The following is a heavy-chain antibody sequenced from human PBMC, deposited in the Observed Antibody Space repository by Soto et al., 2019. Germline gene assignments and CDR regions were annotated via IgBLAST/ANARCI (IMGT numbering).Heavy chain of an antibody. J-gene: IGHJ3*02. Sequence: QVQLVQSGAEVKKPGSSVKVSCKASGTFKSYSITWVRQAPGQGLEWMGVITPMFGTINYAQKFQGRVTITADESTNTAYMELRRRRSGDTAVYYCARLRRETFLNDAFAIWGPGTIVTVSS. CDR1: GTFKSYS. CDR2: ITPMFGTI. V-gene: IGHV1-69*01. CDR3: ARLRRETFLNDAFAI.